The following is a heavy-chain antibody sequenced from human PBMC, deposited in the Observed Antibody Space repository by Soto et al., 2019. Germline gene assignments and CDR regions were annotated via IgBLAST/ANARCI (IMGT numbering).Heavy chain of an antibody. CDR1: GGSISSSNW. CDR2: IYHSGST. J-gene: IGHJ4*02. Sequence: QVQLQAAGPGLGKPSGTLSLTCAVSGGSISSSNWWSWVRQPPGKGLEWIGEIYHSGSTNYNPSLQSRVTISVDKSKNQFSLKLSSVTAADTAVYYCASLGTTVTTFDYWGQGTLVNVSS. CDR3: ASLGTTVTTFDY. D-gene: IGHD4-4*01. V-gene: IGHV4-4*02.